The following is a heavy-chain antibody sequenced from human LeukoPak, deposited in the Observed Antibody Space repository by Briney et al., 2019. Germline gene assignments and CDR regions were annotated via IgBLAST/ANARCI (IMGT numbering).Heavy chain of an antibody. D-gene: IGHD3-22*01. Sequence: SETLSLTCTVSGGSISSSSYYWGWIRQPPGKGLEWIGSIYYSGSTYYNPSLKSRVTISVDTSKNQFSLKLSSVTAADTAVYYCARDFPYYYDSSGYVYWGQGTLVTVSS. CDR3: ARDFPYYYDSSGYVY. CDR2: IYYSGST. CDR1: GGSISSSSYY. J-gene: IGHJ4*02. V-gene: IGHV4-39*07.